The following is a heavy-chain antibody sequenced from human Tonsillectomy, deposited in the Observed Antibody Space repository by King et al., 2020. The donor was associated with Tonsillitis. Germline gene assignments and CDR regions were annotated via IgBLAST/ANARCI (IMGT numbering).Heavy chain of an antibody. CDR2: IRSDGSNT. J-gene: IGHJ4*02. D-gene: IGHD3-16*01. CDR3: AKGGEGFGY. V-gene: IGHV3-30*02. CDR1: GFTFNNFG. Sequence: VQLVESGGGVVQPGGSLRLSCAASGFTFNNFGMHWVRQAPGKGPEWVAFIRSDGSNTFYADSVKGRFAISRDNSKNTLFLQMNSLRADDTALYYCAKGGEGFGYWGQGTLVTVSS.